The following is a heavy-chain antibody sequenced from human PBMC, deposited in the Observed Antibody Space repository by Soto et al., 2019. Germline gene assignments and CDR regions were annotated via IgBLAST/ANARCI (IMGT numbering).Heavy chain of an antibody. V-gene: IGHV3-23*01. CDR1: GFTFSSYA. CDR2: ISGSGGST. D-gene: IGHD5-12*01. CDR3: AKGSGRDGYNTRHGGYYYGMDV. J-gene: IGHJ6*02. Sequence: GGSLRLSCAASGFTFSSYAMSWVRQAPGKGLEWVSAISGSGGSTYYADSVKGRFTISRDNSKNTLYLQMNSLRAEDTAVYYCAKGSGRDGYNTRHGGYYYGMDVWGQGTTVTVSS.